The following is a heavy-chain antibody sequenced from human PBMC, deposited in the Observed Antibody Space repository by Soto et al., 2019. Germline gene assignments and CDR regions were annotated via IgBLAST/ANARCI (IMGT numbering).Heavy chain of an antibody. J-gene: IGHJ4*02. Sequence: EVQLVESGGGLIQPGGSLRLSCAASGFSFNTYAMNWVRQAPGKGLVWISYISSSSSRIYYADSVKGRFTLSRDNAKNSLYLQMNSLRAEDTAVYYCASDPGIAAAGMDYWGQGTLVTVSS. CDR1: GFSFNTYA. D-gene: IGHD6-25*01. V-gene: IGHV3-48*04. CDR3: ASDPGIAAAGMDY. CDR2: ISSSSSRI.